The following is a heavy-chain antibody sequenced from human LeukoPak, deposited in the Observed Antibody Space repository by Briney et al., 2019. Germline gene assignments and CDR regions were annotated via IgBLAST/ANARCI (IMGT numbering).Heavy chain of an antibody. Sequence: SETLSLTCAVYGGSFSGYYWSWIRQPPGKGLEWIGEINHSGSTNYNPSLKSRVTISVDTSKNQFSLKLNSVTAADTAVYYCASLAVAGLSEGYWGQGTLVIVSS. J-gene: IGHJ4*02. CDR3: ASLAVAGLSEGY. CDR1: GGSFSGYY. D-gene: IGHD6-19*01. V-gene: IGHV4-34*01. CDR2: INHSGST.